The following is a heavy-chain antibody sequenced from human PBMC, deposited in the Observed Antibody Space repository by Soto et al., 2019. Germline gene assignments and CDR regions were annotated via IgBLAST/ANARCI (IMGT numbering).Heavy chain of an antibody. CDR3: ARGRDGDY. J-gene: IGHJ4*02. CDR1: GYAFTTYG. D-gene: IGHD6-6*01. CDR2: ISAHNGNT. V-gene: IGHV1-18*01. Sequence: QVHLVQSGAEVKKPGASVKVSCKGSGYAFTTYGITWVRQAPGQGLERMGWISAHNGNTNYAQKLQGRVTVTRDPSTSTAYMELRSLRSDDTAVYYGARGRDGDYWGQGALVTVSS.